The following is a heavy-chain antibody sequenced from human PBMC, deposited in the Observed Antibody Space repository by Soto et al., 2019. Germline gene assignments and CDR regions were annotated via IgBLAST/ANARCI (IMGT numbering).Heavy chain of an antibody. V-gene: IGHV4-30-2*01. D-gene: IGHD1-1*01. CDR1: GGSISSGGHS. CDR3: DRGGNSGPFDY. CDR2: IYHNGDT. Sequence: KTSETLSLTCAVSGGSISSGGHSWSWIRQPPGKGLEWIGYIYHNGDTYYNPSLKSRVTMPVDTSKNQFSLKLTSVTAADTAVYFSDRGGNSGPFDYWGHGTLVTVSS. J-gene: IGHJ4*01.